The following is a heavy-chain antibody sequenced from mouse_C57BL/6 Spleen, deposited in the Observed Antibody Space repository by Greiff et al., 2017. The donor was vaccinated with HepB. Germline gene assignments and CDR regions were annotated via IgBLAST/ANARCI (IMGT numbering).Heavy chain of an antibody. V-gene: IGHV1-78*01. J-gene: IGHJ4*01. CDR1: GYTFTDHT. D-gene: IGHD2-4*01. CDR3: ARENYDYDEAYYAMDY. CDR2: IYPRDGST. Sequence: QVQLQQSDAELVKPGASVKISCKVSGYTFTDHTIHWMKQRPEQGLEWIGYIYPRDGSTKYNEKFKGKATLTADKSSSTAYMQLNSLTSEDSAVYFCARENYDYDEAYYAMDYWGQGTSVTVSS.